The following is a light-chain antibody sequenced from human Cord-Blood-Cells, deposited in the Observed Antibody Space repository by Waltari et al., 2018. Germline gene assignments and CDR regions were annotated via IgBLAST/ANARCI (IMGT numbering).Light chain of an antibody. CDR1: TRTVVGYNY. J-gene: IGLJ2*01. Sequence: QPPLTQPPSASGSPGRQFTISCPGTTRTVVGYNYVSWYQQHPGKAPKLMIYEVSKRPSGVPDRFSGSKSGNTASLTVSGLQAEDEADYYCSSYAGSNNLVFGGGTKLTVL. CDR3: SSYAGSNNLV. V-gene: IGLV2-8*01. CDR2: EVS.